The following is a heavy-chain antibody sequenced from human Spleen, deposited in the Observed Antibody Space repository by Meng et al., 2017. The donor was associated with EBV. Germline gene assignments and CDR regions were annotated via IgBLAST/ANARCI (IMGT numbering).Heavy chain of an antibody. CDR1: GYSFSKYT. D-gene: IGHD4-23*01. Sequence: VQSGSEFKKPGASVKVSCKTSGYSFSKYTLNWVRQAPGQGLEWLGRLNTNTGNPTYAQAFTGRFVLSLDTSVNTAYLEISSLEAEDTAVYYCVRENDYGGNFWYFDLWGRGTLVTVSS. CDR3: VRENDYGGNFWYFDL. V-gene: IGHV7-4-1*02. J-gene: IGHJ2*01. CDR2: LNTNTGNP.